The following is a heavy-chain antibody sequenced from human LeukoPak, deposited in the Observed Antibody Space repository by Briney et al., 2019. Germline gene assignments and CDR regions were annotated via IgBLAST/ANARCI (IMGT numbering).Heavy chain of an antibody. Sequence: PGGSLRLSCAASGFTFSDYYMSWIRQAPGKGLEWVSYISSSGSTIYYADSVKGRFTISRDNAKNSLYLQMNSLRAEDTAVYYCARNGGYCSGGSCYGPSPNSFHYWGQGTLVTVPS. J-gene: IGHJ4*02. CDR3: ARNGGYCSGGSCYGPSPNSFHY. V-gene: IGHV3-11*01. CDR1: GFTFSDYY. CDR2: ISSSGSTI. D-gene: IGHD2-15*01.